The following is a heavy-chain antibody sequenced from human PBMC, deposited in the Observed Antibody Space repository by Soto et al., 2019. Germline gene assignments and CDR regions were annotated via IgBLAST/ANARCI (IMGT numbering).Heavy chain of an antibody. CDR2: IYYSGST. V-gene: IGHV4-59*01. CDR3: ARASIVGATLDAFDI. D-gene: IGHD1-26*01. CDR1: GGSISSYY. J-gene: IGHJ3*02. Sequence: SETLSLTCTVSGGSISSYYWSWIRQPPGKGLEWIGYIYYSGSTNYNPSLKSRVTISVDTSKNQFSLKLSSVTAADRAVYYCARASIVGATLDAFDIWGQGTMVTVSS.